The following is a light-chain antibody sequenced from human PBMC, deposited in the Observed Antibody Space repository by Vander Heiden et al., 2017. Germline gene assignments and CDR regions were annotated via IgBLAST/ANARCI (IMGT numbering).Light chain of an antibody. CDR2: AAS. J-gene: IGKJ2*01. CDR1: QDITSF. V-gene: IGKV1-17*03. Sequence: SPSAMSASVGDRVTFTCRASQDITSFLSWFQQKPGKVPKRLIYAASSLQSGVPSRFSGSGSGTEFTLTISSLQPEDYATYYCLQHKNYPLTFGQGTKLEVK. CDR3: LQHKNYPLT.